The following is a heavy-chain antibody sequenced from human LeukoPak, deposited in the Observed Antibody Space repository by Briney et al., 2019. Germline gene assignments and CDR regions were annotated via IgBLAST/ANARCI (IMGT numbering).Heavy chain of an antibody. V-gene: IGHV3-13*01. D-gene: IGHD2-15*01. Sequence: HPGGSLRLSCAASGFTFSSYDMHWVRQATGKGLEWVSAIGTAGDTYYPGSVKGRFTISRENAKNSLYLQMNSLRAGDTAVYYCARDFRVGYCSGGSCVEQKKNTGYWGQGTLVTVSS. CDR3: ARDFRVGYCSGGSCVEQKKNTGY. J-gene: IGHJ4*02. CDR2: IGTAGDT. CDR1: GFTFSSYD.